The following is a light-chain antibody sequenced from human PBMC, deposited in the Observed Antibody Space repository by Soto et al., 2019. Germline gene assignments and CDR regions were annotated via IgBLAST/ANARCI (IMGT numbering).Light chain of an antibody. CDR2: STS. CDR1: QSVGDTY. CDR3: QHYDRAPMWT. V-gene: IGKV3-20*01. Sequence: EIVLTQSPGTLSLSPGERATLSCRASQSVGDTYLAWYQQKPSQAPRLLMYSTSIRATGIPDRFSGSGSGTDFTLTISRLDPEDFAVYYCQHYDRAPMWTFGQGTKVDIK. J-gene: IGKJ1*01.